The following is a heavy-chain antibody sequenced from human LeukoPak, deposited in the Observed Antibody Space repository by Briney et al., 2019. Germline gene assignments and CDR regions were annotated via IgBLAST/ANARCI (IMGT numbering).Heavy chain of an antibody. CDR1: GFTFDDYA. D-gene: IGHD3-9*01. Sequence: PGGSLRLSCAASGFTFDDYAMHWVRQAPGKGLEWVSGISWNSGSLGYVDSVKGRFTISRDNAKNSLYLQMNSLRAEDTAVYYCARDRVDNYDILTGYYPYFDYWGQGILVTVSS. CDR2: ISWNSGSL. V-gene: IGHV3-9*01. J-gene: IGHJ4*02. CDR3: ARDRVDNYDILTGYYPYFDY.